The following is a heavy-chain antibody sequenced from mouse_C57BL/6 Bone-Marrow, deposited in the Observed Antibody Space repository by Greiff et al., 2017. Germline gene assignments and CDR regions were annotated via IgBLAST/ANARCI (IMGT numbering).Heavy chain of an antibody. Sequence: QVQLQQSGPGLVQPSQRLSITCTVSGFSLTSYGVHWVRQSPGKGLEWLGVIWSGGSTDYNAAFISRLSISKDNSKSQVFFKMNSLQADDTAIYYCATAYYGSSYNWYVDVWGTGTTVTVSS. CDR2: IWSGGST. J-gene: IGHJ1*03. CDR1: GFSLTSYG. CDR3: ATAYYGSSYNWYVDV. D-gene: IGHD1-1*01. V-gene: IGHV2-2*01.